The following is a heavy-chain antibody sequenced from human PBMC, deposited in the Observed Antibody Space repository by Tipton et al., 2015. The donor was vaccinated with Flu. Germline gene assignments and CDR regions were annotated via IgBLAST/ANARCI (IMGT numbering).Heavy chain of an antibody. Sequence: SLRLSCTATGVDFSKTWFHWVRQAPGKGLVWVSYIRSDGGHTTYADSVKGRFTISRDNSNFMVFLQMNSLRADDTATYFCAKDAGDGPFLDFRGQGTLVTVSS. V-gene: IGHV3-74*01. D-gene: IGHD5-24*01. CDR2: IRSDGGHT. J-gene: IGHJ4*02. CDR1: GVDFSKTW. CDR3: AKDAGDGPFLDF.